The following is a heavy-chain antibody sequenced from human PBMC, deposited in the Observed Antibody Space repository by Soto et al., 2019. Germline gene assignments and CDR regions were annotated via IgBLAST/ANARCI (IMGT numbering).Heavy chain of an antibody. CDR2: ISAYNGIT. Sequence: ASVKVCCKTSGYTFTDFGISWVRQAPGQGLEWMGYISAYNGITNYAQKLQGRVTMTTDTSTSTAYMELRSLRSDDTAAYYCATTATGSYAFWGQGTLVTVSS. V-gene: IGHV1-18*04. CDR3: ATTATGSYAF. D-gene: IGHD3-16*01. CDR1: GYTFTDFG. J-gene: IGHJ4*02.